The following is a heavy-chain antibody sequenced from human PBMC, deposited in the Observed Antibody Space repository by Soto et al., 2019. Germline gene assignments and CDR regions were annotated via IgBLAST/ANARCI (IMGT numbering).Heavy chain of an antibody. V-gene: IGHV3-74*01. Sequence: PGGSLRLCCAASGFTFSTYWMHWVRQVPGKGLVWVSRISSDKSATTYADSVKGRFTISRDDAKNTLYLQMNSLRAEDTAVYYCAQLGYCSNVTCYPSIWGQGTLVTVSS. D-gene: IGHD2-8*01. J-gene: IGHJ4*02. CDR3: AQLGYCSNVTCYPSI. CDR2: ISSDKSAT. CDR1: GFTFSTYW.